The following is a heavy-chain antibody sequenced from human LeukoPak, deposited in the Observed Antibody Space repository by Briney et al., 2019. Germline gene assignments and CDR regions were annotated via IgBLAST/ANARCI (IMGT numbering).Heavy chain of an antibody. Sequence: GGSLRLSCAASGFTFSSYGMHWVRQAPGKGLEWVAFIRYDGSNKYYADSVKGRFTISRDNSKNTLYLQMNSLRAEDTAVYYCAKDTDYYTAMVRSPWDYWGQGTLVTVSS. D-gene: IGHD5-18*01. CDR3: AKDTDYYTAMVRSPWDY. V-gene: IGHV3-30*02. CDR2: IRYDGSNK. CDR1: GFTFSSYG. J-gene: IGHJ4*02.